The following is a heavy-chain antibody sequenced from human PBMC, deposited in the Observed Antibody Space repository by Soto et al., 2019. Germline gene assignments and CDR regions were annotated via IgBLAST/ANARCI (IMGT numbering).Heavy chain of an antibody. Sequence: QVQLVESGGGVVQPGRSLRLSCGASGFTFSDYPMHWVRQAPGKGLEWVAVISSDGGNRYFADSVKGRFTVSRDNSKSTLFLQMNSLRNEDTAVYYCAKGHVGHLYNIAAAPYYFDYWGQGTLVTVSS. J-gene: IGHJ4*02. V-gene: IGHV3-30*18. CDR3: AKGHVGHLYNIAAAPYYFDY. D-gene: IGHD6-13*01. CDR1: GFTFSDYP. CDR2: ISSDGGNR.